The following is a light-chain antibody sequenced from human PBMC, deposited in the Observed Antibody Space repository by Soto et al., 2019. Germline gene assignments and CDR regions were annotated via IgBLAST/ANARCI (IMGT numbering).Light chain of an antibody. Sequence: EIVMTQSPATLSVSPGDRATLSCRASQSVDNDLAWYQQKPGQPPRLLIYDASTRATGIPARFSGSQSGTEFTLTISSLLSEDFAVYYRQQYNNWPPRTFGQGTKVDIK. CDR1: QSVDND. CDR3: QQYNNWPPRT. CDR2: DAS. J-gene: IGKJ1*01. V-gene: IGKV3D-15*01.